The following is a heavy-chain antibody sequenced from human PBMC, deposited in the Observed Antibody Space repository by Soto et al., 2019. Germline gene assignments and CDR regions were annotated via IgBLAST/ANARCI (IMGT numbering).Heavy chain of an antibody. CDR3: VQASSSGGQLVRAYYFAY. CDR1: GYTFTSYY. V-gene: IGHV1-46*01. J-gene: IGHJ4*02. Sequence: GASVKVSCKASGYTFTSYYMHWVRQAPGQGLEWMGKINPSGGSTSYAQKFQGRVTMTRDTSTSTVYMELSSLRSEDTAVFYFVQASSSGGQLVRAYYFAYWGQGTLVTVSS. D-gene: IGHD6-6*01. CDR2: INPSGGST.